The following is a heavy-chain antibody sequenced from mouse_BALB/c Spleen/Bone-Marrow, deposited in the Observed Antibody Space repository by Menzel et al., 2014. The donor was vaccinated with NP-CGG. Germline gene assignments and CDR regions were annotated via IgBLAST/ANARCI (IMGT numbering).Heavy chain of an antibody. V-gene: IGHV1-18*01. CDR1: GYTFTEYT. CDR3: ARKDYGYNDVMDY. Sequence: VQLQQSGPALVKPGASVKISCKTSGYTFTEYTMHWVKQSPGKSLEWIGGINPNNGGTIYNQKFKGKATLTVDKSSSTAYMELRSLTSEDSAVYYVARKDYGYNDVMDYWGQGTSVTVSS. J-gene: IGHJ4*01. CDR2: INPNNGGT. D-gene: IGHD1-2*01.